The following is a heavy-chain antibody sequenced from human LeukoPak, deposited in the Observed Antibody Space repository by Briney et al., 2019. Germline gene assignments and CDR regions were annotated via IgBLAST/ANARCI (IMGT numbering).Heavy chain of an antibody. CDR1: GFTFSSYW. Sequence: PGGSLRLSCAASGFTFSSYWMPWVRHAPGKGLVWVSRINSDGSSTSYADSVKGRFTISRDNAKNTLYLQMNSLRAEDTAVYYCAREYDSSGYYRWPLDYWGQGTLVTVSS. CDR2: INSDGSST. V-gene: IGHV3-74*01. D-gene: IGHD3-22*01. J-gene: IGHJ4*02. CDR3: AREYDSSGYYRWPLDY.